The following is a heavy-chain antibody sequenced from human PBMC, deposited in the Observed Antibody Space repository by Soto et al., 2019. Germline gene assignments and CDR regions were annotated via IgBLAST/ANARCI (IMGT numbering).Heavy chain of an antibody. CDR1: GLTFSNYW. CDR3: ARPARECSSPGCAN. V-gene: IGHV3-7*01. J-gene: IGHJ4*02. CDR2: INQDGSEG. D-gene: IGHD2-2*01. Sequence: EVQLVESGGGLVQPGGSLRLSCVVSGLTFSNYWMSWVRQAPGKGLEWVANINQDGSEGYYVDSVKGRFTISRDNAKNSLYLQMTSLRAEDTAVYYCARPARECSSPGCANWGQGTLVTVSS.